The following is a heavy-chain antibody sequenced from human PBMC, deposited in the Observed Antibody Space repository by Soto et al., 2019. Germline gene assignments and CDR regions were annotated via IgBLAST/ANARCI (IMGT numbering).Heavy chain of an antibody. CDR2: IYYSGST. Sequence: SETLSLTCTVSGGSISSSSYYWGWIRQPPGKGLEWIGSIYYSGSTYYNPSLKSRVTISVDTSKNQFSLKLSSVTAADTAVYYCARLSPYYYYYMDVWGKGATVTVSS. CDR3: ARLSPYYYYYMDV. V-gene: IGHV4-39*01. J-gene: IGHJ6*03. CDR1: GGSISSSSYY.